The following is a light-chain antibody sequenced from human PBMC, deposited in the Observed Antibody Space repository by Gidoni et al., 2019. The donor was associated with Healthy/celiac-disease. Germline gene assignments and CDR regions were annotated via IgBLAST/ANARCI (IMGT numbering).Light chain of an antibody. Sequence: SYELNQPPSVSVSPGQTSSITCSRDKLGDKYACWYHQKPGQSPVLVIYQDSKRPSGIPERFSGSNSGNTATLTISGTQAMDEADYYCQAWDSSTVVFGGGTKLTVL. CDR2: QDS. CDR1: KLGDKY. J-gene: IGLJ2*01. CDR3: QAWDSSTVV. V-gene: IGLV3-1*01.